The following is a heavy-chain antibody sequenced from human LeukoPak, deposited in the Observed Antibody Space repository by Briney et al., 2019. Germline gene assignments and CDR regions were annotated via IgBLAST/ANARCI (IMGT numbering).Heavy chain of an antibody. D-gene: IGHD6-19*01. CDR3: ARGQKPYSSGWYSGFFDY. V-gene: IGHV3-30*04. J-gene: IGHJ4*02. CDR2: ISYDGGNK. CDR1: GFTFSSYA. Sequence: GGSLRLSCAASGFTFSSYAMHWVRQVPGKGLEWVAVISYDGGNKYYADSVKGRFTISRDNSKNTLYLQMNSLRAEDTAVYYCARGQKPYSSGWYSGFFDYWGQGTLVTVSS.